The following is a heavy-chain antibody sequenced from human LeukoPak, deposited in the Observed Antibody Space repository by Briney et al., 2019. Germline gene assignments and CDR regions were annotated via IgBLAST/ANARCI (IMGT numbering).Heavy chain of an antibody. CDR2: INHSGST. V-gene: IGHV4-34*10. J-gene: IGHJ4*02. CDR3: ARRYGSSWYFDY. D-gene: IGHD6-13*01. Sequence: SETLSLTCAMSGGSFSGYYWSWIRQPPGKGLEWIGEINHSGSTNYNPSLKSRVTMSVDTSKSQFSLKLSSVTAADTAVYYCARRYGSSWYFDYWGQGTLVTVSP. CDR1: GGSFSGYY.